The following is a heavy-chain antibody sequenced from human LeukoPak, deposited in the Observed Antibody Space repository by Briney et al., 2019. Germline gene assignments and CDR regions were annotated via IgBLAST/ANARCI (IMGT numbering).Heavy chain of an antibody. CDR3: ARLPPGCSGGSCYSPSGMDV. CDR2: IYPADSDT. J-gene: IGHJ6*02. V-gene: IGHV5-51*01. D-gene: IGHD2-15*01. CDR1: GYTFTTYW. Sequence: GESLKISCKVSGYTFTTYWISWVRQMPGKGLEWMGIIYPADSDTRYSPSFQGQVTISADKSISTAYLQWSSLKASDTAMYYCARLPPGCSGGSCYSPSGMDVWGQGTTVTVSS.